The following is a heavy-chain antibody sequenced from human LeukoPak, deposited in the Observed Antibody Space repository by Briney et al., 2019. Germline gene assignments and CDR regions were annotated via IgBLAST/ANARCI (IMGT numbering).Heavy chain of an antibody. CDR2: IRSDGSST. CDR1: GFTFSTYW. Sequence: PGGSLRLSCAASGFTFSTYWMHWVCQAPGKGLVWVSRIRSDGSSTSYADSVRGRFTISRDNAKNTLYLQMNSLRAEDTAVYYCAGVLGVRDLAYFDYWGHGTLVTVSS. D-gene: IGHD3-10*01. V-gene: IGHV3-74*01. J-gene: IGHJ4*01. CDR3: AGVLGVRDLAYFDY.